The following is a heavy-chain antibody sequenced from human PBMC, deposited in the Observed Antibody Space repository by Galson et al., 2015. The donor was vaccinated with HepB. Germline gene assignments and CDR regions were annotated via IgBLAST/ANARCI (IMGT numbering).Heavy chain of an antibody. Sequence: SLRLSCAPSGFTFDDYAMHWVRQAPGKGLEWVSGVNWKSGNIGYADSVKGRFTIPRDNAKTSLYLQMNSLRAEDTALYYCAIASYSYESTGYGFAFDVWGQGTMVTVSS. CDR3: AIASYSYESTGYGFAFDV. V-gene: IGHV3-9*01. J-gene: IGHJ3*01. CDR1: GFTFDDYA. D-gene: IGHD3-22*01. CDR2: VNWKSGNI.